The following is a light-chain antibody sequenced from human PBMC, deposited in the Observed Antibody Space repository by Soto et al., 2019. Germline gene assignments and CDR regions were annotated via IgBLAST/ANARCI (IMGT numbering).Light chain of an antibody. CDR1: QSISSW. Sequence: DIQMIQSPSTLSASLVYRFTITCRASQSISSWLAWYQQKPGKAPKLLIYDASSLESGVPSRFSGSGSGTEFTLTISSLQPDDFATYYCQQYNSLWTFGQGTKVDI. CDR2: DAS. CDR3: QQYNSLWT. V-gene: IGKV1-5*01. J-gene: IGKJ1*01.